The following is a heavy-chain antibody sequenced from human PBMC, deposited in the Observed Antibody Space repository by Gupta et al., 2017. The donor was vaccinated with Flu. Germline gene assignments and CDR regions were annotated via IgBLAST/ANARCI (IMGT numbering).Heavy chain of an antibody. CDR1: A. CDR3: AKRNWFDP. CDR2: ISGSGGST. Sequence: AMSWVLHAPGKGLEWVSAISGSGGSTYYADSVKGRFTISRDNSKNTLYLQMNSLRAEDTAVYYCAKRNWFDPWGQGTLVTVSS. J-gene: IGHJ5*02. V-gene: IGHV3-23*01.